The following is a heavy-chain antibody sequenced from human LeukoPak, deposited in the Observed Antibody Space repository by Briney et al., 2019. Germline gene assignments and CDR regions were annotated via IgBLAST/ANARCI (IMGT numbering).Heavy chain of an antibody. Sequence: GGSLRLSCAASGFDLSTYEMNWVRQAPGKGLEWIADITISGHTKNYADSVKGRFTISIDNARTSLYLQMNSLRVEDTGVYYCARGDPHADLWGQGTLVTVSS. V-gene: IGHV3-48*03. CDR3: ARGDPHADL. CDR2: ITISGHTK. J-gene: IGHJ5*02. CDR1: GFDLSTYE.